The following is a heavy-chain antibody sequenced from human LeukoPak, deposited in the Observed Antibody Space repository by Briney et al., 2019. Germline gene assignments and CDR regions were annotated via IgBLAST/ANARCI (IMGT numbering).Heavy chain of an antibody. J-gene: IGHJ4*02. CDR1: GYTFTGHY. V-gene: IGHV1-46*01. Sequence: ASVKVSCKASGYTFTGHYLHWVRQAPGQGPEWMGIIYTSDGSARYAQKFQGRVTMTRDTSTSTVYMELSSLRSEDTAVYYCARGLGRNPVDYWGQGTLVTVSS. CDR2: IYTSDGSA. D-gene: IGHD1-26*01. CDR3: ARGLGRNPVDY.